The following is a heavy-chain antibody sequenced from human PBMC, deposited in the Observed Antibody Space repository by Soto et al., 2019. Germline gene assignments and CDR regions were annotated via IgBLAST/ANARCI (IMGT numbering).Heavy chain of an antibody. J-gene: IGHJ4*02. CDR2: ISAYNGNT. Sequence: ASVKVSCKASRYTFTSYGISWVRQAPGQGLEWMGWISAYNGNTNYAQKLQGRVTMTTDTSTSTAYMELRSLRSDDTAVYYCARDRSSGWYSGFSYWGQGTLVTVSS. D-gene: IGHD6-19*01. CDR1: RYTFTSYG. V-gene: IGHV1-18*01. CDR3: ARDRSSGWYSGFSY.